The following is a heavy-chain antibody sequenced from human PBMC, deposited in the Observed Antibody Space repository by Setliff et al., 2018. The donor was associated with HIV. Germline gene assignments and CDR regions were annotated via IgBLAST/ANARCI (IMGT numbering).Heavy chain of an antibody. CDR1: GYTFTSYY. CDR2: INPSGRST. D-gene: IGHD3-3*01. CDR3: ARDGYYNSWSGYGHYYYYMDV. Sequence: ASVKVSCKASGYTFTSYYMHWVRQAPGQGLEWMGIINPSGRSTSYAQKFQGRVTMTRDTSTSTVYMELSSLRSEDTAVYYCARDGYYNSWSGYGHYYYYMDVWGKGTTVTVSS. V-gene: IGHV1-46*01. J-gene: IGHJ6*03.